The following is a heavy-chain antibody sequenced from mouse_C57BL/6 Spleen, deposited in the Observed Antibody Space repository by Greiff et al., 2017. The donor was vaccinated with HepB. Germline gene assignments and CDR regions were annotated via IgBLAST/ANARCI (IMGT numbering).Heavy chain of an antibody. D-gene: IGHD1-1*01. Sequence: QVQLKQPGAELVMPGASVKLSCKASGYTFTSYWMHWVKQRPGQGLEWIGEIDPSDSYTNYNQKFKGKSTLTVDKSSSTAYMQLSSLTSEDSAVYYCFTTVVPFDYWGQGTTLTVSS. CDR1: GYTFTSYW. V-gene: IGHV1-69*01. J-gene: IGHJ2*01. CDR2: IDPSDSYT. CDR3: FTTVVPFDY.